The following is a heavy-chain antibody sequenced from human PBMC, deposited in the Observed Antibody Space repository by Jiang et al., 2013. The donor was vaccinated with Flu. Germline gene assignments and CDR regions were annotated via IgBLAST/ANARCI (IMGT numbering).Heavy chain of an antibody. J-gene: IGHJ4*02. CDR3: VRLGRDYSNRLEY. V-gene: IGHV4-39*07. CDR2: VSYTGTS. Sequence: GPGLVKSSETLSLTCTVSGGSIDTGYYYWGWIRQPPGKGLEWIASVSYTGTSSNNPSLRGRVTISIDPSKNLFSLKLTSVTAADTAVFYCVRLGRDYSNRLEYWGQGILVTVSS. D-gene: IGHD4-11*01. CDR1: GGSIDTGYYY.